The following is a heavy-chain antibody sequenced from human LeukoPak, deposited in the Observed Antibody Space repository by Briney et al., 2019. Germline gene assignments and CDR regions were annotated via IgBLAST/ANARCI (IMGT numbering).Heavy chain of an antibody. D-gene: IGHD6-19*01. Sequence: SETLSLTCTVSGGSISSGGYYWSWIRQHPGKGLEWIGYIYYSGSTYYNPSLKSRVTISVDTSKNQFSLKLSSVSAADTAVYYCARGEGSGWYGNWFDPWGQGTLVTVSS. V-gene: IGHV4-31*03. CDR2: IYYSGST. CDR3: ARGEGSGWYGNWFDP. J-gene: IGHJ5*02. CDR1: GGSISSGGYY.